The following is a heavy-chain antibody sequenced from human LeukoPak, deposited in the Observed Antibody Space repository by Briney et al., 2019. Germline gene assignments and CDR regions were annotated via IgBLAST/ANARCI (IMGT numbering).Heavy chain of an antibody. J-gene: IGHJ6*02. CDR2: IVVGSGNT. Sequence: SVKVSCKASGFTFTSSAMQWVRQARGQRLEWIGWIVVGSGNTNYAQKFQERVTITRDMSTSTAYMELSSLRSEDTAVYYCAASKPNCSSTSCYYYYGMDVWGQETTVTVSS. D-gene: IGHD2-2*01. V-gene: IGHV1-58*02. CDR3: AASKPNCSSTSCYYYYGMDV. CDR1: GFTFTSSA.